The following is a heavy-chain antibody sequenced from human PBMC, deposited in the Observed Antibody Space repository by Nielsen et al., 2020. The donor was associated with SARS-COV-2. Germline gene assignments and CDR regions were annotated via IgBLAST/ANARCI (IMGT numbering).Heavy chain of an antibody. CDR2: INHSGST. D-gene: IGHD3-22*01. CDR1: GGSFSGYY. CDR3: ARGPLIVVVQRGGGMDV. Sequence: SETLSLTCAVYGGSFSGYYWSWIRQPPGKGLEWIGEINHSGSTNYNPSLKSRVTISVDTSKNQFSLKLSSVTAADTAVYYCARGPLIVVVQRGGGMDVWGQGTTVTVSS. V-gene: IGHV4-34*01. J-gene: IGHJ6*02.